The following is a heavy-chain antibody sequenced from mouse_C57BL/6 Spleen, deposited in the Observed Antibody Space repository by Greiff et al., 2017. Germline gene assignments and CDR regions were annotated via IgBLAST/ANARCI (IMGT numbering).Heavy chain of an antibody. Sequence: VQLQQSGPELVKPGASVKIPCKASGYTFTDYNMDWVKQSHGKSLEWIGDINPNNGGTIYNQKFKGKATLTVDKSSSTAYMELRSLTSEDTAVYYCARGPSSYYGSSYGDYWGQGTSVTVSS. V-gene: IGHV1-18*01. D-gene: IGHD1-1*01. J-gene: IGHJ4*01. CDR2: INPNNGGT. CDR3: ARGPSSYYGSSYGDY. CDR1: GYTFTDYN.